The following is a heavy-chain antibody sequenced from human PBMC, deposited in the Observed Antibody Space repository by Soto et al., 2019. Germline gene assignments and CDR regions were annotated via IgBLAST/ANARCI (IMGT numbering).Heavy chain of an antibody. V-gene: IGHV4-34*01. J-gene: IGHJ4*02. CDR1: CGSVSGYY. CDR3: ARDSMATNDY. Sequence: SETLSLTCTFYCGSVSGYYWSCIRQPPGKGLEWIGEINHSGSTNYNPSLKSRVTISVDTSKNQFSLKLSSVTAADTAVYYCARDSMATNDYWGQGTLVTVSS. CDR2: INHSGST. D-gene: IGHD5-12*01.